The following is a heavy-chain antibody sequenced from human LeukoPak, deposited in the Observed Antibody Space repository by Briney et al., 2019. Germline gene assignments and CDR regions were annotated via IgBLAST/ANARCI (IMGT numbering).Heavy chain of an antibody. J-gene: IGHJ4*02. Sequence: GESLKISCKVSGYTLTELSMHWVRQAPGKGLEWMGGFDPEDGETIYAQKFQGRVTMTEDTSTDTAYMELSSLRSEDTAVYYCATEVYYDKNYWGQGTLVTVSS. CDR3: ATEVYYDKNY. CDR2: FDPEDGET. V-gene: IGHV1-24*01. D-gene: IGHD3-22*01. CDR1: GYTLTELS.